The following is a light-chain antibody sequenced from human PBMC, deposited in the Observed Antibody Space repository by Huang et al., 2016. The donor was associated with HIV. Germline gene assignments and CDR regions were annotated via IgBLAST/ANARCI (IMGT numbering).Light chain of an antibody. CDR3: QQHNDWPPYT. CDR1: QSVNIN. Sequence: EIVMTQSPATLSVSPGERATLSFRASQSVNINLAWYQQKRGQAPRRLIYDASTRATGVPARFSGSGSGTEFTLPISSLQSEDFAVYYCQQHNDWPPYTFGQGTKVDLK. CDR2: DAS. V-gene: IGKV3-15*01. J-gene: IGKJ2*01.